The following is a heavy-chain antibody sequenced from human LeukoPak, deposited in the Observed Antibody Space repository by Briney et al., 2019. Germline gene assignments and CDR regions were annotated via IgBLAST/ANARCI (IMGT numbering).Heavy chain of an antibody. V-gene: IGHV4-39*01. CDR1: GGSISSSSYY. J-gene: IGHJ4*02. Sequence: PSETLSLTCTVSGGSISSSSYYWVWIRQPPGKGLEWVGSIYYSGSTYYNPSLKSRVTISLDTSKNQFSLKLSSVTAADTAVYYCAGISSSWLTDYWGQGTLVTVSS. CDR3: AGISSSWLTDY. D-gene: IGHD6-13*01. CDR2: IYYSGST.